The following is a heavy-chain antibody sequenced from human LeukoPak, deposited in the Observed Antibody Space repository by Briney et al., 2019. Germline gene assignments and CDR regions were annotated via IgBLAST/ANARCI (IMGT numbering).Heavy chain of an antibody. CDR1: GYTFTGYY. J-gene: IGHJ5*02. V-gene: IGHV1-2*06. D-gene: IGHD4-17*01. CDR3: ARELRVSTGFDP. Sequence: ASVKVSXKASGYTFTGYYMHWVRQAPGQGLEWMGRINPNSGGTNYARKFQGRVTMTRDTSISTAYMELSRLRSDDTAVYYCARELRVSTGFDPWGQGTLVTVSS. CDR2: INPNSGGT.